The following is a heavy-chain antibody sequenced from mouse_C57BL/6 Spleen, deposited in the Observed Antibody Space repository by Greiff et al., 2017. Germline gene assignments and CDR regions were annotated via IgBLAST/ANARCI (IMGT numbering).Heavy chain of an antibody. V-gene: IGHV1-66*01. CDR2: IYPGSGNT. J-gene: IGHJ2*01. CDR3: ARRANYVQDY. CDR1: GYSFTSYY. Sequence: QVQLKQSGPELVKPGASVKISCKASGYSFTSYYIHWVKQRPGQGLEWIGWIYPGSGNTKYNEKFKGKATLTADTSSSTAYMQLSSLTSEDSAVYYCARRANYVQDYWGQGTTLTVSS. D-gene: IGHD2-1*01.